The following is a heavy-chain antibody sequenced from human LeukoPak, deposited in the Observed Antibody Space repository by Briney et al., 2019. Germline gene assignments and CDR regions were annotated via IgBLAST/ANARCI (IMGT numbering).Heavy chain of an antibody. Sequence: PGGSLRLSCAASGFTFSSYSINWVRQAPGKGLEWGAVISYDGSNKYYADSVKGRFTISRDNSKNRLYLQTNSLRAEDTAVYYCARDPGIGITGTTLVYWGQGTLVTVSS. J-gene: IGHJ4*02. D-gene: IGHD1-20*01. CDR1: GFTFSSYS. CDR3: ARDPGIGITGTTLVY. V-gene: IGHV3-30*13. CDR2: ISYDGSNK.